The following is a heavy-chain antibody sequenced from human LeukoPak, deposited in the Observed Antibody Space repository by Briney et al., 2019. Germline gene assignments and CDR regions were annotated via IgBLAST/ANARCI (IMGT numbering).Heavy chain of an antibody. CDR3: ARAGVRYFDWSNWFDP. CDR2: INHSGST. J-gene: IGHJ5*02. Sequence: SETLSLTCGVSGGSFNKYYWSWIRQPPGKGLEWIGEINHSGSTNYNPSLKSRVTISVDTSKNQFSLKLSSVTAADTAVYYCARAGVRYFDWSNWFDPWGQGTLVTVSS. D-gene: IGHD3-9*01. CDR1: GGSFNKYY. V-gene: IGHV4-34*01.